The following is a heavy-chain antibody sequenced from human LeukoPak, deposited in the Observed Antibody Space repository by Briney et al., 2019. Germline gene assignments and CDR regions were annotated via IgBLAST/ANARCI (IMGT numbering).Heavy chain of an antibody. D-gene: IGHD3-10*01. CDR2: INPNSGGT. Sequence: GASVKVSCKASGYTFTGYYMHRVRQAPGQGLEWMGWINPNSGGTNYAQKFQGRVTMTRDTSISTAYMELSRLRSDDTAVYYCARSSHYYDAFDIWGQGTMVTFSS. CDR1: GYTFTGYY. J-gene: IGHJ3*02. CDR3: ARSSHYYDAFDI. V-gene: IGHV1-2*02.